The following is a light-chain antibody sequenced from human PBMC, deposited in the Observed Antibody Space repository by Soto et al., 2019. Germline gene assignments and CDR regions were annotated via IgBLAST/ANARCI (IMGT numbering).Light chain of an antibody. V-gene: IGLV1-51*02. J-gene: IGLJ3*02. CDR2: ENN. CDR3: GTWDSSLCAGRV. Sequence: QSVLTQPPSVSAAPGQKVTISCSGSSSNIGNNYVSWYQQLPGTAPKLLIYENNKRPSGIPDRFSGSKSGTSATLGITGLQTGDEADYYCGTWDSSLCAGRVFGGGTKLTVL. CDR1: SSNIGNNY.